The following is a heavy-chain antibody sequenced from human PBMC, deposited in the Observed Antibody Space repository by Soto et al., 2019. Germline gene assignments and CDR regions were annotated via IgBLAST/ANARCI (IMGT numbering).Heavy chain of an antibody. V-gene: IGHV1-3*01. D-gene: IGHD6-19*01. Sequence: ASVKVSCKASGYTFTSYAMHWVRQAPGQRLEWMGWINAGNGNTKYSQKFQGRVTITRDTSASTAYMELSSLRSEDTAVYYCARDIAVAGTNTYWGQGTLVTVS. CDR2: INAGNGNT. CDR1: GYTFTSYA. CDR3: ARDIAVAGTNTY. J-gene: IGHJ4*02.